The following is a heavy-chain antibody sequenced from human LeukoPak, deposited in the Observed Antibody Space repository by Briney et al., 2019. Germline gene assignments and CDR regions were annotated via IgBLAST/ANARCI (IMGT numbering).Heavy chain of an antibody. CDR3: AKGGRGSIATRTDY. Sequence: GGSLRLSCAASGFTFSSFAMNWVRQAPGKGLEWVSAISGSGDNTYYADSVKGRFTISRDNSKNTLYMEMNSLRAEDTAVYYCAKGGRGSIATRTDYWGQGTLVTVSS. V-gene: IGHV3-23*01. CDR2: ISGSGDNT. J-gene: IGHJ4*02. D-gene: IGHD6-6*01. CDR1: GFTFSSFA.